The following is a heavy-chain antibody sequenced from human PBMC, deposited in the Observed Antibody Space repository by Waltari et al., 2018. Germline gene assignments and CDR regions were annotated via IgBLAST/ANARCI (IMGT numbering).Heavy chain of an antibody. CDR2: INPNSGGT. CDR3: ARATYYYDSSGYYYKD. CDR1: GYTFTGYY. V-gene: IGHV1-2*06. D-gene: IGHD3-22*01. J-gene: IGHJ4*02. Sequence: QVQLVQSGAEVKKPGASVKVSCKASGYTFTGYYMHWVRQAPVQGLEWMGRINPNSGGTNYAQKFQGRVTRTRDTSISTAYMELSRLRSDDTAVYYCARATYYYDSSGYYYKDWGQGTLVTVSS.